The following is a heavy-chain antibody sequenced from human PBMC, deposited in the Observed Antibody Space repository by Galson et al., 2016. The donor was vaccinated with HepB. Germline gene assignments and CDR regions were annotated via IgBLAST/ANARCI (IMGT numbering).Heavy chain of an antibody. J-gene: IGHJ6*02. Sequence: SLRLSCAASGFTFDDYVMHWVRQVPGKGLEWVSVINEDGGSTYYADSVKGRFTISRDNSKNSLYLQMNSLRNEDTAMYYCARVQEQGDMDGMDVWGQGTTVTVSS. D-gene: IGHD1/OR15-1a*01. V-gene: IGHV3-43*02. CDR3: ARVQEQGDMDGMDV. CDR2: INEDGGST. CDR1: GFTFDDYV.